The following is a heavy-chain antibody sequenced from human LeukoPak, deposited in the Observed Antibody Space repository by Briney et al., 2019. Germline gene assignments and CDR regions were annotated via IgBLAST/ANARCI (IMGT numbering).Heavy chain of an antibody. Sequence: SETLSLTCTVAGVSINSYYWSWFRQPPGKGLEWIGYIYYSGSTNYNPSLKSRVTISVDTSKNQFSLNLRSVTVADTAVFYCARQDYGDHLFDYWGQGSLVTVSS. V-gene: IGHV4-59*08. CDR3: ARQDYGDHLFDY. D-gene: IGHD4-17*01. J-gene: IGHJ4*02. CDR1: GVSINSYY. CDR2: IYYSGST.